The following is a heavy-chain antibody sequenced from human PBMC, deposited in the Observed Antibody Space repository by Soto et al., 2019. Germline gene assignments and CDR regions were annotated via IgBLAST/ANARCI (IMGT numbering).Heavy chain of an antibody. V-gene: IGHV3-33*01. CDR2: IWYDGSNK. Sequence: GGSLRLSCAASGFTFSSYGMHWVSQAPGKVLEWVAVIWYDGSNKYYADSVKGRFTISRDNSKNTLYLQMNCLRAEETAVYYWAREPKPGYSSSWYAYWGQGTLVTVSS. J-gene: IGHJ4*02. CDR3: AREPKPGYSSSWYAY. CDR1: GFTFSSYG. D-gene: IGHD6-13*01.